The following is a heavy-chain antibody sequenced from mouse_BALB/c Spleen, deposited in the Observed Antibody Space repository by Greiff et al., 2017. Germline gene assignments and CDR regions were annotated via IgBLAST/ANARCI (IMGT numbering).Heavy chain of an antibody. Sequence: EVQLVESGPELVKPGASVKIPCKASGYTFTDYNMDWVKQSHGKSLEWIGDINPNNGGTIYNQKFKGKATLTVDKSSSTAYMELRSLTSEDTAVYYCARGGTVGAEGSYFDYWGQGTTLTVSS. CDR2: INPNNGGT. CDR3: ARGGTVGAEGSYFDY. J-gene: IGHJ2*01. D-gene: IGHD1-1*01. V-gene: IGHV1-18*01. CDR1: GYTFTDYN.